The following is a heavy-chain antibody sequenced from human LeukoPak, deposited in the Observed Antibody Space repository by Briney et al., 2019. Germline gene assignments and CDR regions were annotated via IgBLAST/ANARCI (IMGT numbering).Heavy chain of an antibody. CDR2: ISSGGRTI. CDR3: ARVRSGYSDY. V-gene: IGHV3-11*04. CDR1: GFTFTDSF. J-gene: IGHJ4*02. D-gene: IGHD3-22*01. Sequence: PGGSLRLSCAASGFTFTDSFMTWIRQAPGKGLEWVSSISSGGRTIYYADFVKGRFTISRDNAKSSLDLQMNNLRVEDTALYYCARVRSGYSDYWGQGTLVTVSS.